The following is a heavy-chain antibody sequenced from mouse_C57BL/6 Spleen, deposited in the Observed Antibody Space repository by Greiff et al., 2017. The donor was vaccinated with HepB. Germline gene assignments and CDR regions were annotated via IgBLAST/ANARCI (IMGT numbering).Heavy chain of an antibody. CDR2: ISNGGGST. CDR3: ATGRDEGYFDY. CDR1: GFTFSDYY. Sequence: EVMLVESGGGLVQPGGSLKLSCAASGFTFSDYYMYWVRQTPEKRLEWVAYISNGGGSTYYPDTVKGRFTISRDNAKNTLYLQMSRLKSEDTAMYYCATGRDEGYFDYWGQGTTLTVSS. V-gene: IGHV5-12*01. J-gene: IGHJ2*01. D-gene: IGHD3-3*01.